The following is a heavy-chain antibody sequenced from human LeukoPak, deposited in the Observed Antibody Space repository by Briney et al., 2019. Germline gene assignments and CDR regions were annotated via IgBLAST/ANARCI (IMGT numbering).Heavy chain of an antibody. J-gene: IGHJ5*02. Sequence: GASVKVSCKASGYTFTSYGFSWVRQAPGQGLEWMGWMNPNSGNTGYAQKFQGRVTMTRNTSISTAYMELSSLRSEDTAVYYCARYVGLKLEEISFDPWGQGTLVTVSS. CDR3: ARYVGLKLEEISFDP. CDR2: MNPNSGNT. CDR1: GYTFTSYG. V-gene: IGHV1-8*02. D-gene: IGHD1-1*01.